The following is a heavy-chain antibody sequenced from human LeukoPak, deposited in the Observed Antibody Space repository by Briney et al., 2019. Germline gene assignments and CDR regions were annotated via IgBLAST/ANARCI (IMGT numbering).Heavy chain of an antibody. V-gene: IGHV6-1*01. CDR3: ARDLTYYDILTGHYYYYYYMDV. Sequence: SQTLSLTCAISGDSVSSNSAAWNWIRQSPSRGLEWLGRTYYRSKWYNDYAVSVKSRITINPDTSKNQFSLQLNSVTPEDTAVYYCARDLTYYDILTGHYYYYYYMDVWGKGTTVTVSS. CDR2: TYYRSKWYN. D-gene: IGHD3-9*01. CDR1: GDSVSSNSAA. J-gene: IGHJ6*03.